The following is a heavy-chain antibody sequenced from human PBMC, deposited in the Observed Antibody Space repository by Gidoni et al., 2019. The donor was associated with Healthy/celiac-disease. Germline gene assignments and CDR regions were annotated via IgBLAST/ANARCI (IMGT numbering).Heavy chain of an antibody. CDR2: IYHSGST. CDR3: ARDPDSTVDY. Sequence: QVQLQESGPGLVKPSETLSLTCAVSGYSISSGYYWGWIRQPPGKGLEWIGSIYHSGSTYYNPSLKSRVTISVDTSKNQFSLKLSSVTAADTAVYYCARDPDSTVDYWGQGTLVTVSS. J-gene: IGHJ4*02. V-gene: IGHV4-38-2*02. D-gene: IGHD4-4*01. CDR1: GYSISSGYY.